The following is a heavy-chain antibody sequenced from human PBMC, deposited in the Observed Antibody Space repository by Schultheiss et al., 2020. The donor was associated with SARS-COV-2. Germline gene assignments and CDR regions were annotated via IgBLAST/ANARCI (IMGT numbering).Heavy chain of an antibody. CDR1: GYSFTDYY. CDR2: ISTYKNKI. V-gene: IGHV1-18*04. D-gene: IGHD3-3*01. Sequence: ASVKVSCKATGYSFTDYYIHWVRQAPGQGPEWMGWISTYKNKIIYAQQLQGRVTMTRDTSTSTVYMELSSLRSEDTAVYYCARAPVYDFWSGYYNREGALDVWGQGTTVTVSS. CDR3: ARAPVYDFWSGYYNREGALDV. J-gene: IGHJ6*02.